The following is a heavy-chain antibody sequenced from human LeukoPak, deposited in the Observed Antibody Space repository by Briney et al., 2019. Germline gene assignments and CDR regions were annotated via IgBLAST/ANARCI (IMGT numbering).Heavy chain of an antibody. J-gene: IGHJ3*02. CDR3: ARPSQWLVDAFDI. CDR1: GYTFTGYY. CDR2: INPNSGGT. Sequence: ASVKVSCKASGYTFTGYYMHWVRQAPGQGLEWMGRINPNSGGTNYAQKFQGRVTMTRDTSISTAYMELSRLRSDDTVVYYCARPSQWLVDAFDIWGQGTMVTVSS. D-gene: IGHD6-19*01. V-gene: IGHV1-2*05.